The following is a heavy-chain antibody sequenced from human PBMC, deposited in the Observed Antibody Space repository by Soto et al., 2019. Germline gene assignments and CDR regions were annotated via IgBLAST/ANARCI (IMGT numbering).Heavy chain of an antibody. CDR1: GFTFSSYS. CDR2: ISSSSSTI. Sequence: TGVSLRLSCAASGFTFSSYSMNWVRQAPGKGLEWVSYISSSSSTIYYADSVKGRFTISRDNAKNSLYLQMNSLRDEDTAVSYCARATISIFGVVMLDVWGQGTTVTVSS. J-gene: IGHJ6*02. CDR3: ARATISIFGVVMLDV. D-gene: IGHD3-3*01. V-gene: IGHV3-48*02.